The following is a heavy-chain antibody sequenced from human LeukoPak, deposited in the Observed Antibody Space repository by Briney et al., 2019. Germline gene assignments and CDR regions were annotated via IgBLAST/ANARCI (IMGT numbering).Heavy chain of an antibody. CDR1: GFTFSSYS. CDR3: ARKTGYSYAFDY. D-gene: IGHD5-18*01. J-gene: IGHJ4*02. CDR2: ISSSSRYI. Sequence: PGGSLRLSCAASGFTFSSYSMNWLRQAPGKGLEWVSSISSSSRYIYYADSVKGRFTISRDNAKNSLYLQMNSLRAEDTAVYYCARKTGYSYAFDYWGQGTLVTVSS. V-gene: IGHV3-21*01.